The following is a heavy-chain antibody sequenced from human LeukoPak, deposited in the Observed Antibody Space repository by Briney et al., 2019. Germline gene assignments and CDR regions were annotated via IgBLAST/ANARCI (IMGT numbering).Heavy chain of an antibody. CDR1: GGSINSHY. CDR3: VRRDTGWNYFDY. V-gene: IGHV4-59*08. J-gene: IGHJ4*02. CDR2: IYYTGKN. D-gene: IGHD6-19*01. Sequence: KPSETLSLTYAVSGGSINSHYWGWIRQPPGKGLQWIGDIYYTGKNNYNPSLKSRVTISLDTSKDHLSLNLTSVLAADTAIYYCVRRDTGWNYFDYWGQGILVTVSS.